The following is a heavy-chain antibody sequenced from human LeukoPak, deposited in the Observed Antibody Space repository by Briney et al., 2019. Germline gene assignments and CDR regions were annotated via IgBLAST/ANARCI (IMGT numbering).Heavy chain of an antibody. CDR3: ATHAGGYCSGGSCYFTL. CDR2: ISGSGGST. D-gene: IGHD2-15*01. Sequence: GGSLRLSCAASGFTFSSYAMSWVRQAPGKGLEWVSAISGSGGSTYYADSVRGRFTISRDNSKNTLYLQMNSLRAEDTAVYYCATHAGGYCSGGSCYFTLWGQGTLVTVSS. CDR1: GFTFSSYA. J-gene: IGHJ4*02. V-gene: IGHV3-23*01.